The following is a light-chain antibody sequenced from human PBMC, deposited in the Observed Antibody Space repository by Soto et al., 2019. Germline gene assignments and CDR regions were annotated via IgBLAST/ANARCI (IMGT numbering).Light chain of an antibody. J-gene: IGKJ2*01. CDR2: AAS. CDR1: QSVSTH. V-gene: IGKV3-15*01. CDR3: LQYNEWPVYD. Sequence: EVVMTQSPVNLSVSPGERATLSCRASQSVSTHLAWYQQKPGQAPKLLIYAASTRVTGISARFSGSGSGTEFSLTISSLQSEDFGIYYCLQYNEWPVYDFGKGTNVEV.